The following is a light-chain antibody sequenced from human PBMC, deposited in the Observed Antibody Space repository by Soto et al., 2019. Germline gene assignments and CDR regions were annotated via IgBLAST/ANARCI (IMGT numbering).Light chain of an antibody. CDR2: DVS. CDR3: CSYAGSYTVV. J-gene: IGLJ3*02. CDR1: SSDVGSYNY. Sequence: QSALTQPRSVSGSPGQSVTISCTGTSSDVGSYNYVSWYQQHPGKAPKLMIYDVSKRPSGVPDRFSGSKSGNTASLTISGLQAEDEAAYYCCSYAGSYTVVFGGGTKLTVL. V-gene: IGLV2-11*01.